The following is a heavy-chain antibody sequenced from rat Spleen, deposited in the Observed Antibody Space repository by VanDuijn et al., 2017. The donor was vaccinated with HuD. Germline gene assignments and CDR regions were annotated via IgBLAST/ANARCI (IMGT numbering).Heavy chain of an antibody. D-gene: IGHD1-10*01. Sequence: EVQLVESDGGLVQPGRSLNLSCAASGFTFSDFFMAWVRQAPAKGLEWVATISSDGSSTYYPDSVKDRFTISRDNAKSTLYLQMDSLRSEDTASYYCARHGLYSNYGWFAYWGQGTLVTVSS. CDR1: GFTFSDFF. CDR2: ISSDGSST. J-gene: IGHJ3*01. V-gene: IGHV5-29*01. CDR3: ARHGLYSNYGWFAY.